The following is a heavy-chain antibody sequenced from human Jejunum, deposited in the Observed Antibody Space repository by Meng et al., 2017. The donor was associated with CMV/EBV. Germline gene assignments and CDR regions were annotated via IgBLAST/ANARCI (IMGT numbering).Heavy chain of an antibody. J-gene: IGHJ4*02. CDR3: AKAPSAGWNYFFYFDN. CDR2: IDWNSYNV. CDR1: FDDYA. D-gene: IGHD1-7*01. V-gene: IGHV3-9*01. Sequence: FDDYAMHWVRQVPGKGLEWVSGIDWNSYNVGYADSMKGRFTISRDNAKNSLYLQMNDLRPEDTALYYCAKAPSAGWNYFFYFDNWGQGTLVTVSS.